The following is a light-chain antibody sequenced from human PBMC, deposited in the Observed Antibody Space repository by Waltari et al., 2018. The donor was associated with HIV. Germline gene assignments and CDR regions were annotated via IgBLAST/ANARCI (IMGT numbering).Light chain of an antibody. V-gene: IGLV2-14*03. Sequence: QSALTQPASVSGSPGQSITISCIGTRSDIGTYNYVSWYQQQSGQAPKLLIFDVNSRPSGVPDRFSGSKSGSAASLTISGLQPEDEADYFCSSYTSRTTLIFGGGTTVTV. J-gene: IGLJ2*01. CDR2: DVN. CDR1: RSDIGTYNY. CDR3: SSYTSRTTLI.